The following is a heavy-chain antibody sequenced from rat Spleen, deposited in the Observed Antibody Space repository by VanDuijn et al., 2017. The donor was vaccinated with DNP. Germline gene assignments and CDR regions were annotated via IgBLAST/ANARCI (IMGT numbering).Heavy chain of an antibody. CDR1: GFTFSDYY. V-gene: IGHV5-25*01. D-gene: IGHD1-12*03. CDR3: AYYYDGYY. J-gene: IGHJ2*01. Sequence: EVQLVESGGGLVQPGRSLKLSCTASGFTFSDYYLAWVRQAPTKGLEWVASINTSGGTIYYRDSVKGRFTVSRDNAKSTLYLQMDSLRSEDTATYYCAYYYDGYYWGQGVMVTVSS. CDR2: INTSGGTI.